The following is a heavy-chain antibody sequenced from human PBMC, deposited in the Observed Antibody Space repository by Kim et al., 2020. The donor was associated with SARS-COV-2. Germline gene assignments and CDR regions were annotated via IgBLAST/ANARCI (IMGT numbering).Heavy chain of an antibody. J-gene: IGHJ5*02. CDR2: IIPIFGTA. CDR3: ARDRDDYGDSNWFDP. Sequence: SVKVSCKASGGTFSSYAISWVRQAPGQGLEWMGGIIPIFGTANYAQKFQGRVTITADESTSTAYMELSSLRSEDTAVYYCARDRDDYGDSNWFDPWGQGTLVTVSS. CDR1: GGTFSSYA. D-gene: IGHD4-17*01. V-gene: IGHV1-69*13.